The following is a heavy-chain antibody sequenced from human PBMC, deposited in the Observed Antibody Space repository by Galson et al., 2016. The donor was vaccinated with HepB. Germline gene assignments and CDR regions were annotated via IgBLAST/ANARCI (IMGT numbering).Heavy chain of an antibody. V-gene: IGHV3-30*03. D-gene: IGHD3-10*01. Sequence: SLRLSCAASGFTFSDFAMHWVRQAPGKGLEWVAVISNDGTRTDYADSVKGRFTVSRDNSYNTLYLHMNNLRPEDTSLYYCARPRDGSGSYYSRFDPWGQGTLVTVSS. CDR1: GFTFSDFA. CDR2: ISNDGTRT. CDR3: ARPRDGSGSYYSRFDP. J-gene: IGHJ5*02.